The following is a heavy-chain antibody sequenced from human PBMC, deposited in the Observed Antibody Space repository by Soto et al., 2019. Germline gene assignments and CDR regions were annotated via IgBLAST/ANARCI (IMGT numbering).Heavy chain of an antibody. CDR1: GGTFRSYA. CDR2: IIPIFGTA. Sequence: QVQLVQSGAEVKQHGSAVKVSCKASGGTFRSYAISWVRQAPGQGLEWMGGIIPIFGTANYAQKLQARVTSTADESTSTAYMELSSLRSEDTAVSYGAREDVVDYYYGMDVWGQGTTVTVSS. V-gene: IGHV1-69*12. CDR3: AREDVVDYYYGMDV. D-gene: IGHD2-21*01. J-gene: IGHJ6*02.